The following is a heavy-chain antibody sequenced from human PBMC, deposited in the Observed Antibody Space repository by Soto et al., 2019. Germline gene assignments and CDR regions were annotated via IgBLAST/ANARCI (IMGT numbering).Heavy chain of an antibody. CDR1: GFSFSSYA. D-gene: IGHD6-13*01. Sequence: GGSLRLSCVASGFSFSSYAMSWVRQAPGKGLEWVSVISGSDGSTYYADSVKGRFTISRDNSKNTLYLQMNSLRAEDTAVYYCAKDRERDAWYEDYWGQGTQVTVSS. CDR2: ISGSDGST. V-gene: IGHV3-23*01. CDR3: AKDRERDAWYEDY. J-gene: IGHJ4*02.